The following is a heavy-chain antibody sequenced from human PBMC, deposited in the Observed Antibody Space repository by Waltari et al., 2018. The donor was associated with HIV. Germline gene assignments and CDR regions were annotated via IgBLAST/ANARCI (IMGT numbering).Heavy chain of an antibody. CDR3: TTVNYDSSGPRDY. J-gene: IGHJ4*02. V-gene: IGHV3-15*01. CDR1: GFTFSNAW. CDR2: IKSKTDGGTT. D-gene: IGHD3-22*01. Sequence: EVQLVESGGGLVKPGGSLRLSCAASGFTFSNAWMSWVRQAPGKGLEWVGRIKSKTDGGTTDYAAPVKGRFTISRDDSKNTLYLQMNSLKTEDTAVYYCTTVNYDSSGPRDYWGQGTLVTVSS.